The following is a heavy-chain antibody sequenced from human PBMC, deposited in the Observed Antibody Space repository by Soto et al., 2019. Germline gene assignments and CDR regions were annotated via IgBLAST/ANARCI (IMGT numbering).Heavy chain of an antibody. J-gene: IGHJ5*02. Sequence: GGSLRLSCTASGFTFSTYAMNWVRQAPGKGPEWVADIKSDGCSTYYVDSVKGRFAIFRDNSRNTLYLQMNNLRIEDTGVYYCASPPTTLAYVDDNWFDPWGQGPLVTVPS. CDR1: GFTFSTYA. D-gene: IGHD3-10*02. V-gene: IGHV3-33*08. CDR2: IKSDGCST. CDR3: ASPPTTLAYVDDNWFDP.